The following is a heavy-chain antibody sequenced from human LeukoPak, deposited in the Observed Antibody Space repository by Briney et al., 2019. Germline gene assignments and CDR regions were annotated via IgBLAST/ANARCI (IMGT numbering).Heavy chain of an antibody. CDR3: ARVNREMATITP. CDR2: IFYSGST. CDR1: GGSISSSSYY. J-gene: IGHJ4*02. D-gene: IGHD5-24*01. V-gene: IGHV4-39*01. Sequence: SETLSLTCTVSGGSISSSSYYWGWIRQPPGKGLEWIGSIFYSGSTYYNPSLNSRVTISVDTSKNQFSLKLSSVTAADTAVYYCARVNREMATITPWGQGTLVTVSS.